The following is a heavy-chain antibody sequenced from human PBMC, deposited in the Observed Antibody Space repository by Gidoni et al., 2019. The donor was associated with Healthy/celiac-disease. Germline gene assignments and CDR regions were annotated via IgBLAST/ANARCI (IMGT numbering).Heavy chain of an antibody. J-gene: IGHJ6*02. CDR3: ARDFQGYYYYGMDV. CDR2: IYSGGST. Sequence: EVQLVESGGGLVQPGGSLRLSCAASGFTVSSNYMSWVRQAPGKGLEWVSVIYSGGSTYYADSVKGRFTISRDNSKNTLYLQMNSLRAEDTAVYYCARDFQGYYYYGMDVWGQGTTVTVSS. CDR1: GFTVSSNY. V-gene: IGHV3-66*01.